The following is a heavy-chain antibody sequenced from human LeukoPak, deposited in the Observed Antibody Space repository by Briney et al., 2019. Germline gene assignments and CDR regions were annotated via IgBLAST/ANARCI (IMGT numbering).Heavy chain of an antibody. CDR3: ARVIGYCSGGSCYSNPNTPWFDP. CDR1: GGSISSSSYY. Sequence: SETLSLTCTVSGGSISSSSYYWSWIRQPAGKGLEWIGRIYTSGSTNYNPSLKSRVTISVDTSKNQFSLKLSSVTAADTAVYYCARVIGYCSGGSCYSNPNTPWFDPWGQGTLVTVSS. V-gene: IGHV4-61*02. J-gene: IGHJ5*02. D-gene: IGHD2-15*01. CDR2: IYTSGST.